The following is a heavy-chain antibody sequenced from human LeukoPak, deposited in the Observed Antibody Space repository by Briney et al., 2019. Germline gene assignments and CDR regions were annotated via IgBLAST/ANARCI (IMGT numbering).Heavy chain of an antibody. CDR3: ARARGYSYGVNWFDP. V-gene: IGHV3-53*01. CDR1: GFTVSSNY. CDR2: IYSGGST. J-gene: IGHJ5*02. Sequence: PGGSLRLSCAASGFTVSSNYMSWVRQAPGKGLEWVLVIYSGGSTYYADSVKGRFTISRDNSKNTLYLQMNSLRAEDTAVYYCARARGYSYGVNWFDPWGQGTLVTVSS. D-gene: IGHD5-18*01.